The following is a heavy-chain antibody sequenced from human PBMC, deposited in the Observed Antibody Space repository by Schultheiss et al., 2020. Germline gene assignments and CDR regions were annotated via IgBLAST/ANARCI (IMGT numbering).Heavy chain of an antibody. CDR3: ARGGGWYGEVDN. D-gene: IGHD6-19*01. J-gene: IGHJ4*02. CDR1: GGSFSGYY. CDR2: INHSGST. Sequence: SETLSLTCAVYGGSFSGYYWSWIRQPPGKGLEWIGEINHSGSTNYNPSLKSRVTISLNASKNQFSLKLGSVTAADTAVYYCARGGGWYGEVDNWGQGTLVTGSS. V-gene: IGHV4-34*01.